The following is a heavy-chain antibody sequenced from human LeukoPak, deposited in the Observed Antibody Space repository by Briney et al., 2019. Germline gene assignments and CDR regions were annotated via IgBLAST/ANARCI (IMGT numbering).Heavy chain of an antibody. CDR3: ARRGSVTTSDD. V-gene: IGHV3-23*01. Sequence: GESLRLSCAASGFTFSTYAMSWVRQAPGKGLEWVSGISGSGGNTYYADSVKGRFNISRDNSKNTLYLQMSGLRAEDTAVYYCARRGSVTTSDDWGQGTLVTVSS. CDR2: ISGSGGNT. D-gene: IGHD4-11*01. CDR1: GFTFSTYA. J-gene: IGHJ4*02.